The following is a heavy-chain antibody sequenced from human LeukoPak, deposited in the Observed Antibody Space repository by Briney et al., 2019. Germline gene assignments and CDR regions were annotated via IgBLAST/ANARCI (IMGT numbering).Heavy chain of an antibody. D-gene: IGHD2-2*01. V-gene: IGHV3-48*03. CDR3: ARRYCSSTSCLLDY. CDR1: GFTFSSYE. Sequence: GGSLRLSCAASGFTFSSYEMNWVRQAPGKGMEWVSHISNTGGSTIYYADSVKGRFTISRDNAKNSLYLQMNSLRAEDTAVYYCARRYCSSTSCLLDYWGQGTLVTVSS. J-gene: IGHJ4*02. CDR2: ISNTGGSTI.